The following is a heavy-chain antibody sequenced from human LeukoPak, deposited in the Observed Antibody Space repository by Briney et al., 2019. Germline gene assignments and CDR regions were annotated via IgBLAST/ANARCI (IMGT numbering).Heavy chain of an antibody. CDR2: INHSGST. J-gene: IGHJ6*03. CDR1: GGSFSGYY. Sequence: SETLSLTCAVYGGSFSGYYWSWIRQPPGKGLEWIGEINHSGSTNYNPSLKSRVTISVDTSKNQFSLKLSSVTAADTAVYYCARRRGYCSSTSCLTVYYYMDVWGKGTTVTVSS. V-gene: IGHV4-34*01. CDR3: ARRRGYCSSTSCLTVYYYMDV. D-gene: IGHD2-2*01.